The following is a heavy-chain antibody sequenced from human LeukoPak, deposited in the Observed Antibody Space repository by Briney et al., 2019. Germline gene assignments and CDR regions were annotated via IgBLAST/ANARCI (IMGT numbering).Heavy chain of an antibody. CDR1: GFTFDAFG. V-gene: IGHV3-20*04. Sequence: GGSLRLSCAASGFTFDAFGMTWVRQAPGKGLEWVSAIRGDGGSTGYADSVKGRFTISRDNAKNSLYLQMNSLRVEDTALYYCARDYYASGSHDSWGQGALVTVSS. J-gene: IGHJ4*02. CDR2: IRGDGGST. D-gene: IGHD3-10*01. CDR3: ARDYYASGSHDS.